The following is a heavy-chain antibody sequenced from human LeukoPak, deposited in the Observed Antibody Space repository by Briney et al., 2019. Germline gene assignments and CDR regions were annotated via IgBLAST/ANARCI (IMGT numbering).Heavy chain of an antibody. D-gene: IGHD3-10*01. V-gene: IGHV3-20*04. CDR1: GGSFSGYY. CDR2: INWNGGST. Sequence: ETLSLTCAVYGGSFSGYYWSWIRQPPGKGLEWVSGINWNGGSTGYADSVKGRFTISRDNAKNSLYLQMNSLRAEDTALYYCARDPTMVRGVFDYWGQGTLVTVSS. CDR3: ARDPTMVRGVFDY. J-gene: IGHJ4*02.